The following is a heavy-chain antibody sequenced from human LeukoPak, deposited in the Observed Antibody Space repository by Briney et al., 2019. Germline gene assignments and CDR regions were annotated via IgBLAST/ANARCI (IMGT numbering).Heavy chain of an antibody. J-gene: IGHJ3*01. V-gene: IGHV3-23*01. D-gene: IGHD5-24*01. Sequence: PGGSLRLSCAAPGFTFSDSAMTWVRQAPGKGLDWVSLISFSGANSYYADSVKARFTISRDNSKDTLFLQMNSLRAEDTAIYYCARDIQLSTWGLGTMVTVSS. CDR1: GFTFSDSA. CDR3: ARDIQLST. CDR2: ISFSGANS.